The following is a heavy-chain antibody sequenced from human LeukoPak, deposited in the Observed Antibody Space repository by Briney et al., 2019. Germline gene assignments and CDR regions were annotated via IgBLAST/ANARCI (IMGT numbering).Heavy chain of an antibody. D-gene: IGHD2-21*01. CDR2: IYYSGST. CDR3: ASSSLLWSGAFDI. CDR1: GGSISSYY. V-gene: IGHV4-59*12. Sequence: PSETLSLTCTVSGGSISSYYWSWIRQPPGKGLEWIGYIYYSGSTNYNPSLKSRVTISVDTSKNQFSLKLSSVTAADTAVYYCASSSLLWSGAFDIWGQGTMVTVSS. J-gene: IGHJ3*02.